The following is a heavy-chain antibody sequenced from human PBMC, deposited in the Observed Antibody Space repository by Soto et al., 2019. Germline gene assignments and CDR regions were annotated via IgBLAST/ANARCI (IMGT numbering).Heavy chain of an antibody. V-gene: IGHV4-31*03. D-gene: IGHD3-16*01. CDR1: GGSISSGGYY. CDR3: ARDLARGGNFDY. CDR2: IYYSGST. J-gene: IGHJ4*02. Sequence: QVQLQESGPGLVKPSQTLSLTCTVSGGSISSGGYYWSWIRQHPGKGLEWIGYIYYSGSTYYNPSLKSRVTIPVDTSNNQFSLKLSSVTAADTAVYYCARDLARGGNFDYWGQGTLVTVSS.